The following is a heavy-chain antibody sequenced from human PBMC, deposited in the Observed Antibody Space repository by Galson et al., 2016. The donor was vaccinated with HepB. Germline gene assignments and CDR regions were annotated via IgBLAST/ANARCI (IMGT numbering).Heavy chain of an antibody. CDR1: GITFSRYG. Sequence: SLRLSCAASGITFSRYGMHWVRQAPGKGLEWVAVIWKDGTQKYYGESVKGRFTISRDNSNNTLYLQMNSLRGEDTAVYYCARSDTAMVADLDSWGQGTQVIVSS. D-gene: IGHD5-18*01. CDR3: ARSDTAMVADLDS. V-gene: IGHV3-33*01. CDR2: IWKDGTQK. J-gene: IGHJ4*02.